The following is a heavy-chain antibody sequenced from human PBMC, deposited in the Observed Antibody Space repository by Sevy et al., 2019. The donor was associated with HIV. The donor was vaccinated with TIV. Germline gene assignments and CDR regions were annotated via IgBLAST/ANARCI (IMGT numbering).Heavy chain of an antibody. Sequence: GGSLRLSCAASGFTFSTYWMTWVRQAPGKGLEWVANINQDGSEKYYVDSVKGRFTISRDNAKNSLYLQMNSLRAEDTAVYYCARGGYPRPFDYWGQGTLVTVSS. D-gene: IGHD1-1*01. J-gene: IGHJ4*02. V-gene: IGHV3-7*01. CDR3: ARGGYPRPFDY. CDR1: GFTFSTYW. CDR2: INQDGSEK.